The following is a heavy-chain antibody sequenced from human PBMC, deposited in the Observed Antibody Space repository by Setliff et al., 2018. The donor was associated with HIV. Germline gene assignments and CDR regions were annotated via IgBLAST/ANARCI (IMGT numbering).Heavy chain of an antibody. J-gene: IGHJ4*02. CDR1: GYTFTSYA. D-gene: IGHD6-13*01. CDR2: INAGNGNT. CDR3: ARTHSSSWYYYFDY. Sequence: ASVKVSCKASGYTFTSYAMHWVRQAPGQRLEWMGWINAGNGNTKYSQKFKGRVTITRDTSASTAYMELSSLRSEDTAVYYCARTHSSSWYYYFDYWGQGTLVTVSS. V-gene: IGHV1-3*01.